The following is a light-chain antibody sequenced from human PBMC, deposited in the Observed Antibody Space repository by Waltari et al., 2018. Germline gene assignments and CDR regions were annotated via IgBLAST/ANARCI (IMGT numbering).Light chain of an antibody. CDR1: SGDVGSYND. Sequence: QPALTQPRSVSGSPGQSVTISCTGTSGDVGSYNDVSWYQQHPGKAPKLIIYDVSQRPSGVPDRFSGSKSGSTASLTISGLQSEDEADYFCCSFAGTFVFFGGGTNLAVL. J-gene: IGLJ2*01. CDR2: DVS. V-gene: IGLV2-11*01. CDR3: CSFAGTFVF.